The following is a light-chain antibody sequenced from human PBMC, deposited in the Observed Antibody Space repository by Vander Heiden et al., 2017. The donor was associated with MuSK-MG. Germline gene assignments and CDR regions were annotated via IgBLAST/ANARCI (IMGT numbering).Light chain of an antibody. Sequence: DIVMTQSPDSLAVSLGERATITCKSSQSVLFIPNNKNYLAWYQQKPRQPPRLLIYWASTREPGVPDRINGRGSGTDFTLTINRLPAEDGALYYCQQDHNPPYTFGQGTKAEVK. V-gene: IGKV4-1*01. CDR1: QSVLFIPNNKNY. CDR2: WAS. J-gene: IGKJ1*01. CDR3: QQDHNPPYT.